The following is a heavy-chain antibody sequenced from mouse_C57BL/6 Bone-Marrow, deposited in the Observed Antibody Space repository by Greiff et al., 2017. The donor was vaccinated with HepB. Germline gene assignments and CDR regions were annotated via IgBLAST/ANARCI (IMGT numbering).Heavy chain of an antibody. Sequence: EVQLQQSGPELVKPGASVKISCKASGYSFTGYYMNWVKQNPEKSLEWIGEINPSTGGTTYNQKFKAKATLTVDKSSSTAYMQLKSLTSEDSAVYYCARGGFYGYEDYAMDYWGQGTSVTVSS. CDR2: INPSTGGT. CDR1: GYSFTGYY. V-gene: IGHV1-42*01. J-gene: IGHJ4*01. D-gene: IGHD2-2*01. CDR3: ARGGFYGYEDYAMDY.